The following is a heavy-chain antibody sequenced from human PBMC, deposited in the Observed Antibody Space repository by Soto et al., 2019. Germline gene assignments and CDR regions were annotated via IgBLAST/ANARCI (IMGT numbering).Heavy chain of an antibody. CDR3: AKDLSLDSSLPTSPGSDYYYYYGMDV. D-gene: IGHD3-16*02. V-gene: IGHV3-23*01. Sequence: PGGSLRLSCAASGFTFSSYAMSWVRQAPGKGLEWVSAISGSGGSTYYADSVKGRFTISRDNSKNTLYLQMNSLRAEDTAVYYCAKDLSLDSSLPTSPGSDYYYYYGMDVWGQGTTVTVSS. CDR2: ISGSGGST. CDR1: GFTFSSYA. J-gene: IGHJ6*02.